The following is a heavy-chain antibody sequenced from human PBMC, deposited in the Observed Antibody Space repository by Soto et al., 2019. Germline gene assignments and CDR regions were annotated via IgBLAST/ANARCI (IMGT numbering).Heavy chain of an antibody. CDR3: AREIERLFGC. J-gene: IGHJ4*02. D-gene: IGHD3-3*01. Sequence: GSLRLSCAASGFTFSSYAMHWVRQAPGKGLEWVAVISYDGSNKYYADSVKGRFTISRDNSKNTLYLQMNSLRTEDTAVYSCAREIERLFGCWGQGTLVTVSS. CDR2: ISYDGSNK. CDR1: GFTFSSYA. V-gene: IGHV3-30-3*01.